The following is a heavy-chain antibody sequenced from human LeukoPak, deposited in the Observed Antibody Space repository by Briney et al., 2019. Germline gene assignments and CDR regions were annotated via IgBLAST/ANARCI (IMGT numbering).Heavy chain of an antibody. CDR2: ISGSSTYI. J-gene: IGHJ4*02. V-gene: IGHV3-21*01. D-gene: IGHD3-22*01. CDR3: ARDHSSGRYFDF. CDR1: GFTFSNAW. Sequence: GGSLRLSCAASGFTFSNAWMNWVRQAPGKGLEWVSSISGSSTYIDYADSVKGRFTISRDNAKNALYLQMDSPRAEDTAVYYCARDHSSGRYFDFWGQGTLVTVSS.